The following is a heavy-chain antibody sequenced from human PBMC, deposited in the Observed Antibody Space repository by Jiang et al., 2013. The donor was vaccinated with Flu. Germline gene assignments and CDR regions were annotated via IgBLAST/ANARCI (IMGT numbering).Heavy chain of an antibody. CDR1: GFSLSTSGMC. D-gene: IGHD5-18*01. J-gene: IGHJ4*02. CDR2: IDWDDDK. CDR3: ARSGYSYGFGDRIDCFDY. V-gene: IGHV2-70*01. Sequence: KPTQTLTLTCTFSGFSLSTSGMCVSWIRQPPGKALEWLALIDWDDDKYYSTSLKTRLTISKDTSKNQVVLTMTNMDPADTATYYCARSGYSYGFGDRIDCFDYWGQGTLVTVSS.